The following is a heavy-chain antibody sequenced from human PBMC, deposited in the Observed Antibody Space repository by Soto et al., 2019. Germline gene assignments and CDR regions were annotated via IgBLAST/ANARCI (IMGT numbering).Heavy chain of an antibody. CDR2: ISNSGGTT. V-gene: IGHV3-23*01. D-gene: IGHD2-21*01. J-gene: IGHJ4*02. CDR3: AKDSPSHVGGWELPFDY. Sequence: EIQLLESGGGLVQPGGSLRLSCAASGLTFGSYVMSWVRQAPGKGLEWVSAISNSGGTTYYADSVRGRFTISRDNSKNTLYLQMNSLRADDTTVYYCAKDSPSHVGGWELPFDYWGQGTLVTVSS. CDR1: GLTFGSYV.